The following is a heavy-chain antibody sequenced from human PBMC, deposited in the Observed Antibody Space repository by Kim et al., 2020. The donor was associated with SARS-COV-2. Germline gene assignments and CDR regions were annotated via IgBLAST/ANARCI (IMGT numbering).Heavy chain of an antibody. Sequence: SQTLSLTCTVSGGSISSYYWSWIRQPPGKGLEWIGYIYYSGSTNYNPSLKSRVTISVDTSKNQFSLKLSSVTAADTAVYYCARHWAVADHDAFDIWGQGTMVTVSS. J-gene: IGHJ3*02. D-gene: IGHD6-19*01. CDR2: IYYSGST. CDR3: ARHWAVADHDAFDI. V-gene: IGHV4-59*08. CDR1: GGSISSYY.